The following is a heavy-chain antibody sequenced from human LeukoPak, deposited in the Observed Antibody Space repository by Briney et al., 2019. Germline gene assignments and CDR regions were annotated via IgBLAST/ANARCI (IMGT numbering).Heavy chain of an antibody. CDR1: GGSISSSSYY. CDR2: IYYSGST. Sequence: SETLSLTCTVSGGSISSSSYYWGWIRQPPGKGLEWIGSIYYSGSTYYNPSLKSRVTISVDTSKNQFSLKLSSVTAADTAVYYCARGRGYCSGGSCLKNWFAPWGQGTLVTVSS. J-gene: IGHJ5*02. CDR3: ARGRGYCSGGSCLKNWFAP. D-gene: IGHD2-15*01. V-gene: IGHV4-39*07.